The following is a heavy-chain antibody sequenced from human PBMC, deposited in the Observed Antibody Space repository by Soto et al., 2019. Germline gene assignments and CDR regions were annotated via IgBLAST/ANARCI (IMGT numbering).Heavy chain of an antibody. CDR1: GFTFSGSS. V-gene: IGHV3-73*02. CDR2: IRNKANSYAT. J-gene: IGHJ4*02. Sequence: EVQLVESGGGLVQPGGSLKLSCAASGFTFSGSSVHWVRQASGKGLEWVGRIRNKANSYATAYAASVRGRFTISRADSKNTAFRQMNSLNTEDTDVSYCISHSPEDMIRTWGQGTLVTVSS. CDR3: ISHSPEDMIRT. D-gene: IGHD2-15*01.